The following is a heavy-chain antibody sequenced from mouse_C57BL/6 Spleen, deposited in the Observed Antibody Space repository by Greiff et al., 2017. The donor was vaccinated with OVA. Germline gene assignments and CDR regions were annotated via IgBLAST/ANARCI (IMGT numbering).Heavy chain of an antibody. J-gene: IGHJ2*01. V-gene: IGHV5-9*01. CDR3: AREVVAPFDY. D-gene: IGHD1-1*01. Sequence: DVMLVESGGGLVKPGGSLKLSCAASGFTFSSYTMSWVRQTPEKRLEWVATISGGGGNTYYPDSVKGRFTISRDNAKNTLYLQMSSLRSEDTALYYCAREVVAPFDYWGQGTTLTVSS. CDR1: GFTFSSYT. CDR2: ISGGGGNT.